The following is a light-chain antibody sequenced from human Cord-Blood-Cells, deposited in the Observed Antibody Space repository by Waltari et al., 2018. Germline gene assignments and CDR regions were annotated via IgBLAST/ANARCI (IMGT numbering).Light chain of an antibody. V-gene: IGLV2-14*01. J-gene: IGLJ2*01. Sequence: QSALTQPASVSGSPGQSITISCTGTSSDVVGYNYVSWYQQHPGKAPKLMIYDVSNRPSGVSNRFSGSKSGNTASLTISGLQAEDEADYYCSSYTSRSTLVFGGGTKLTVL. CDR3: SSYTSRSTLV. CDR2: DVS. CDR1: SSDVVGYNY.